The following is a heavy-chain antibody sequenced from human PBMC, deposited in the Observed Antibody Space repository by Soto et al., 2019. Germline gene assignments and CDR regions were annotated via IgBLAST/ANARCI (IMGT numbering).Heavy chain of an antibody. J-gene: IGHJ6*03. V-gene: IGHV3-23*01. CDR1: GFTFSSYA. Sequence: GGSLRLSCAASGFTFSSYAMSWVRQAPGKGLEWVSAISGSGGSTYYADSVKGRFTISRDNSKNTLYLQMNSLRAEDTAVYYCAKDYDSRIWDYYYSMDVWGKGTIGTVSS. CDR2: ISGSGGST. CDR3: AKDYDSRIWDYYYSMDV. D-gene: IGHD6-13*01.